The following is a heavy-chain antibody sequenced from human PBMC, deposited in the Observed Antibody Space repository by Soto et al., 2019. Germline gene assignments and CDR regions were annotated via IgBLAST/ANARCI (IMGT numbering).Heavy chain of an antibody. CDR3: AKGWGYDSSGYLLYYFDY. CDR1: GFTFSSYA. J-gene: IGHJ4*02. CDR2: ISGSGGST. D-gene: IGHD3-22*01. Sequence: GGSLRLSCAASGFTFSSYAMSWVRQAPGKGLEWVSAISGSGGSTYYADSVKGRFTISRDNSKNTLYLQMNSLRAEDTAVYYCAKGWGYDSSGYLLYYFDYWGQGTLVTVSS. V-gene: IGHV3-23*01.